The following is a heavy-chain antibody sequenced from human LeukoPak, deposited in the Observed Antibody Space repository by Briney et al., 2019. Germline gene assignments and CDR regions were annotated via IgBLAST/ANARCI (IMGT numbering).Heavy chain of an antibody. CDR2: IHTSGSA. D-gene: IGHD4-17*01. CDR1: GSSFNSYY. J-gene: IGHJ4*02. V-gene: IGHV4-4*07. Sequence: PSETLSLTCTVSGSSFNSYYWSWIRQPAGKGLEWIGRIHTSGSAEYNPSLQSRVTLSVDVSKKQFSLKMTSATAADTAVYYCARDIVYLIDEDYGWGQGTLVILSS. CDR3: ARDIVYLIDEDYG.